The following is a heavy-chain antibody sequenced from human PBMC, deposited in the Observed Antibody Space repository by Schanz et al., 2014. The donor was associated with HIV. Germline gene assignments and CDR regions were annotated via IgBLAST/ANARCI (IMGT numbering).Heavy chain of an antibody. CDR2: ISYDAVNK. D-gene: IGHD3-10*01. Sequence: VQLVESGGGVVQPGRSLRVSCAASGFTFNSFGIHWVRQAPGKGLEWVAVISYDAVNKFYADSVQGRFTISRDDSKNTVSLQMDDLRDEDTALYYCARDALPSSVRGMISNWFDPWGQGTLVTVSS. J-gene: IGHJ5*02. CDR1: GFTFNSFG. V-gene: IGHV3-30*03. CDR3: ARDALPSSVRGMISNWFDP.